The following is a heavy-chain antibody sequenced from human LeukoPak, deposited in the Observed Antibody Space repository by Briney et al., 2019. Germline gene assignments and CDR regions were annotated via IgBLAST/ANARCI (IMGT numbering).Heavy chain of an antibody. J-gene: IGHJ4*02. CDR2: ISSSSSYI. CDR1: GFTFSSYS. V-gene: IGHV3-21*04. D-gene: IGHD2-2*02. CDR3: AKWARDCSSTSCYMRY. Sequence: GGSLRLSCAASGFTFSSYSMNWVRQAPGKGLEWVSSISSSSSYIYYADSVKGRFTISRDNSKNTLYLQMNSLRAEDTAVYYCAKWARDCSSTSCYMRYWGQGTLVTVSS.